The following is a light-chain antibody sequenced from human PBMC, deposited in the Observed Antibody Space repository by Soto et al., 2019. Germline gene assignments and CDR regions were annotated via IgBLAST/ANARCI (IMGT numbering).Light chain of an antibody. Sequence: QSALTQPASVSGSPGQSITISCTGTSSDVGGYNFVSWYQQYPGKAPKLMIHDVTNRPSGVSNRFSGSKSGTTASLTISGLQAEDEADYYCGSYTSSTSYVFGTGTKVTVL. J-gene: IGLJ1*01. V-gene: IGLV2-14*03. CDR3: GSYTSSTSYV. CDR1: SSDVGGYNF. CDR2: DVT.